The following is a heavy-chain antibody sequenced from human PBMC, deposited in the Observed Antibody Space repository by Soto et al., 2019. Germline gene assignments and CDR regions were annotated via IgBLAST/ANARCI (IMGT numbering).Heavy chain of an antibody. CDR2: INAGNGNT. D-gene: IGHD3-22*01. V-gene: IGHV1-3*05. Sequence: QVQLVQSGAEEKKPGASVKVSCKASGYTFTSYGMHWVRQAPGQRLEWMGWINAGNGNTKYSQKFQGRVTITRDTSASTADMELSSLRSEDTAVYYCARGSGYYYWDDYWGQGTLVTVSS. CDR3: ARGSGYYYWDDY. CDR1: GYTFTSYG. J-gene: IGHJ4*02.